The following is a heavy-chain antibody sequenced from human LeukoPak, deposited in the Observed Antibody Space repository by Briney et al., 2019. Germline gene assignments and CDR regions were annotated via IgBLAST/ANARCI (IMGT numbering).Heavy chain of an antibody. CDR2: MNPNSGNT. D-gene: IGHD1-26*01. Sequence: ASVKVSCKASGYTFTSYDINWVRQATGQGLEWMGWMNPNSGNTGYAQKFQGRVTITRNTSISTAYMELSSLRSEDTAVYYCARVGGVGAIYSFDYWGQGTLVTVSS. V-gene: IGHV1-8*03. J-gene: IGHJ4*02. CDR1: GYTFTSYD. CDR3: ARVGGVGAIYSFDY.